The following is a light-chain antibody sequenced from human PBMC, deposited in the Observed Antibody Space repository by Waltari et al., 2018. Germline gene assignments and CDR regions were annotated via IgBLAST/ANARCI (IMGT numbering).Light chain of an antibody. Sequence: EIVMMQYVAIMSVCPGERENLYCRARQSVSSNLAWYQQKPGQAPRLLISGASTRATGIPARFIFTLSGTEFTLTISSLQSEDFSVYYCQQYNNWPLGTFGQGTRLEIK. CDR3: QQYNNWPLGT. CDR1: QSVSSN. CDR2: GAS. J-gene: IGKJ5*01. V-gene: IGKV3-15*01.